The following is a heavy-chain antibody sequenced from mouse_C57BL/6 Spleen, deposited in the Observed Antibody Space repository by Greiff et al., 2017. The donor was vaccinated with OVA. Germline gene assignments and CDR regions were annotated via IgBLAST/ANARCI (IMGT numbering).Heavy chain of an antibody. CDR2: IDPENGDT. Sequence: EVQLQQSGAELVRPGASVKLSCTASGFNIKDDYMHWVKQRPEQGLEWIGWIDPENGDTEYASKFQGKATITADTSSNTAYLQLSSLTADDTAVYYCTTLAWFAYWGQGTLVTVSA. CDR1: GFNIKDDY. V-gene: IGHV14-4*01. J-gene: IGHJ3*01. CDR3: TTLAWFAY.